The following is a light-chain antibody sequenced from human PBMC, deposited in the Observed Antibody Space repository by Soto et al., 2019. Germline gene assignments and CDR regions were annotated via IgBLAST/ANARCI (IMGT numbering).Light chain of an antibody. J-gene: IGKJ1*01. V-gene: IGKV3-20*01. Sequence: EIVLTQSPGTLSLSPGERATVSCRASQSVSNNYLAWYQQKPGQAPRLLIYGASNRATGIPDRFSGSGSGTDFTLTISSLQPEDFATYYCQQSYSTPWTFGQGTKVDIK. CDR2: GAS. CDR3: QQSYSTPWT. CDR1: QSVSNNY.